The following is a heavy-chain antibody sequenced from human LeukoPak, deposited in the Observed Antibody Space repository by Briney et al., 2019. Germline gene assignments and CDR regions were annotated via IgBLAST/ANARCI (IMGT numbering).Heavy chain of an antibody. V-gene: IGHV3-74*01. Sequence: AGGSLRLSCAASGLTFSSYWMHWVRQTPGKGLVWVSRINSDGSSTSYADSVKGRFTISRDNAKNTLYLQMNSLSAEDTAVYYCARDYGSGSPYFDYWGQGTLVTAS. J-gene: IGHJ4*02. CDR1: GLTFSSYW. CDR3: ARDYGSGSPYFDY. D-gene: IGHD3-10*01. CDR2: INSDGSST.